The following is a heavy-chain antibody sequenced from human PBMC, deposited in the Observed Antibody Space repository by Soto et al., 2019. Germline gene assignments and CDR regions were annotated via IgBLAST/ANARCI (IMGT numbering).Heavy chain of an antibody. D-gene: IGHD3-9*01. CDR1: GFTFSSYA. CDR2: ISYDGSNK. CDR3: ARDSAETGLRYFDWLAYYGMDV. V-gene: IGHV3-30-3*01. J-gene: IGHJ6*02. Sequence: QVQLVESGGGVVQPGRSLRLSCAASGFTFSSYAMHWVRQAPGKGLEWVAVISYDGSNKYYADSVKGRFTISRDNSKNTLDLQMNSLRAEATAVYYCARDSAETGLRYFDWLAYYGMDVWGQGTTVTVSS.